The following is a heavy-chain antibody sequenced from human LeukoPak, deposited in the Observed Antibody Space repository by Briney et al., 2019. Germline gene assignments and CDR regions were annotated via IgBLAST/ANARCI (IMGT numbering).Heavy chain of an antibody. Sequence: GGSLRLSCTVSGFTVSSNSWSWVRQAPGKGLEWVSFIYSGGNTHYSDSVKGRFTISRDNSKNTLYLQMNSLRAEDTAVYYCAREATPGVPRGLLLWGQGTLVTVSS. CDR2: IYSGGNT. D-gene: IGHD3-22*01. J-gene: IGHJ4*02. CDR1: GFTVSSNS. CDR3: AREATPGVPRGLLL. V-gene: IGHV3-53*01.